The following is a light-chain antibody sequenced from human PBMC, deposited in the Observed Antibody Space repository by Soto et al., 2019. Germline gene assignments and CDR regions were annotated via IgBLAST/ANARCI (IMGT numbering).Light chain of an antibody. CDR2: GAS. Sequence: EIVLTQSPGTLSLSPGERATLSCRASQSVSSSYLAWYQQKPGQAPRLLIYGASSRATGIPDRFSGGGSGTDFTLTISRLEPEDFAVYYCQHLPETFGQGTKVDIK. J-gene: IGKJ1*01. CDR1: QSVSSSY. CDR3: QHLPET. V-gene: IGKV3-20*01.